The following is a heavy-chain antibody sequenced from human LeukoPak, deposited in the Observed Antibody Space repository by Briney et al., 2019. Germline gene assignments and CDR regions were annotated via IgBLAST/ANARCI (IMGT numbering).Heavy chain of an antibody. J-gene: IGHJ5*02. CDR1: GYTFTSYA. CDR3: ARGYYDSRVYNWFDP. CDR2: INAGNGNT. V-gene: IGHV1-3*01. Sequence: ASVKVSCKASGYTFTSYAMHWVRQAPGQRLEWMGWINAGNGNTKYSQKFQGRVTITRDTSASTAYMELSSLRSEDTAVYYCARGYYDSRVYNWFDPWGQGTLVTVSS. D-gene: IGHD3-22*01.